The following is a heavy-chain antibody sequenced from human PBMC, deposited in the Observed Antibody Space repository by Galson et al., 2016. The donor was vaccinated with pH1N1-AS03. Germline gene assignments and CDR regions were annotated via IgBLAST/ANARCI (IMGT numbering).Heavy chain of an antibody. CDR1: GYIFTGFY. CDR3: ARDPRGPCSSATCATTFYFGMEV. Sequence: SVKVSCKASGYIFTGFYVHWVRQAPGQGLEWMGWINPNNGVTNYAQKFQAWVTMTGDTSISTAYMELYGLKSDDKAVYYCARDPRGPCSSATCATTFYFGMEVWGQGTTVSVSS. CDR2: INPNNGVT. V-gene: IGHV1-2*04. D-gene: IGHD1-26*01. J-gene: IGHJ6*02.